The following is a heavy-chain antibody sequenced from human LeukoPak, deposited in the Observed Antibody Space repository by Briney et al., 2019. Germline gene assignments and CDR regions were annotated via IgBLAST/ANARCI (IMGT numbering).Heavy chain of an antibody. Sequence: GGSLRLSCAASGFRFDEYGMSWVRHPPGKGLEWVSGINWDGDSIGYAESVKGRFTITRDNDKNSLYLQMNSLRAEDTALYYCARLRGAQLYFYYYMDVWGKGTTVTVSS. CDR3: ARLRGAQLYFYYYMDV. CDR1: GFRFDEYG. J-gene: IGHJ6*03. V-gene: IGHV3-20*04. CDR2: INWDGDSI. D-gene: IGHD5-24*01.